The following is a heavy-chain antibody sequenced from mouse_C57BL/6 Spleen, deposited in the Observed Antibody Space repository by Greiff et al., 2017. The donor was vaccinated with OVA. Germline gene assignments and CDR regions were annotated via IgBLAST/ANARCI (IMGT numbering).Heavy chain of an antibody. V-gene: IGHV1-81*01. D-gene: IGHD1-1*02. CDR3: ARSGGGGYAMDY. Sequence: VQLQQSGAELARPGASVKLSCKASGYTFTSYGISWVKQRTGQGLEWIGEIYPRSGNTYYNEKFKGKATLTADKSSSTAYMELRSLTSEDSAVYFCARSGGGGYAMDYWGQGTSVTVSS. J-gene: IGHJ4*01. CDR2: IYPRSGNT. CDR1: GYTFTSYG.